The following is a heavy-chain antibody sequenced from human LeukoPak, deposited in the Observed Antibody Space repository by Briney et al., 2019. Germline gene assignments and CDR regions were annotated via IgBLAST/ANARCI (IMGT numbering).Heavy chain of an antibody. CDR2: ISGGGDIT. D-gene: IGHD3-22*01. J-gene: IGHJ3*02. CDR3: AKGGAYYYDSSGYFSI. V-gene: IGHV3-23*01. Sequence: PGGSLRLSCAASGFNFANHAMSWVRQTPGKGLEWVSAISGGGDITYYADSVKGRFTISRDNSKNTLYLQMNSLRAEDTAVYYCAKGGAYYYDSSGYFSIWGQGTMVTVSS. CDR1: GFNFANHA.